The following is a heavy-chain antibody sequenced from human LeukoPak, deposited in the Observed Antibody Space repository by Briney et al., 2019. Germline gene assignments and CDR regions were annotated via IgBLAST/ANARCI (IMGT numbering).Heavy chain of an antibody. CDR2: IYAGDSST. V-gene: IGHV5-51*01. CDR1: GFTFSTYS. Sequence: PGESLKISCKGSGFTFSTYSLAWVRKMPGKGLELIGVIYAGDSSTRYSPSFEGQVNLSIDKSLSTVYLECSSLTASDSAIYYCARHSCYDSWGQGTLVTVSS. D-gene: IGHD3-16*01. J-gene: IGHJ4*02. CDR3: ARHSCYDS.